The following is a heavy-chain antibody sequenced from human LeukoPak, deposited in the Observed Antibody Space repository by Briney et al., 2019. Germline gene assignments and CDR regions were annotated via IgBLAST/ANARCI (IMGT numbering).Heavy chain of an antibody. CDR1: GFYFANYA. V-gene: IGHV3-23*01. Sequence: GGSLRLSCAASGFYFANYAMSWVRQAPGKGLEWGSATVGGGSPNTYHADSVKGRFTISRDNSKNTLFLQMNSLRAEDTAIYYCTKAPIVSCSGAFCYPFDSWGQGTLVTVSS. CDR2: TVGGGSPNT. J-gene: IGHJ4*02. CDR3: TKAPIVSCSGAFCYPFDS. D-gene: IGHD2-15*01.